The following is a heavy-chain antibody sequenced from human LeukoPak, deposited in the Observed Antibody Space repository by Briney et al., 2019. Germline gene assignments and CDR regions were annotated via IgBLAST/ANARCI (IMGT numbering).Heavy chain of an antibody. J-gene: IGHJ3*02. D-gene: IGHD2-15*01. CDR1: GFTFSSYS. CDR3: ARAYRSGGSCYSWVSAFDI. V-gene: IGHV3-21*01. CDR2: ISSSSSYI. Sequence: PGGSLRLSCAASGFTFSSYSMNWVRQAPGKGLEWVSSISSSSSYIYYADSVKGRFTISRDNAKNSLYLQMNSLRAEDTAVYYCARAYRSGGSCYSWVSAFDIWGQGTMVTVSS.